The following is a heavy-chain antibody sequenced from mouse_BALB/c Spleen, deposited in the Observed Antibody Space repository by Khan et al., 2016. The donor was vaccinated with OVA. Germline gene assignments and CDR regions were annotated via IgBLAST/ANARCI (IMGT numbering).Heavy chain of an antibody. Sequence: VQLQQSGPELVKPGASVKMSCKASGYTFTDYYVDWVRQTHGESFEWIGRVNPYNGDTTYNQKFKGKATLTVDKSSSTAYMELNSLTSEDSAVYYCAGYRFAYWGQGTLVTVSA. J-gene: IGHJ3*01. CDR3: AGYRFAY. CDR1: GYTFTDYY. CDR2: VNPYNGDT. V-gene: IGHV1-19*01.